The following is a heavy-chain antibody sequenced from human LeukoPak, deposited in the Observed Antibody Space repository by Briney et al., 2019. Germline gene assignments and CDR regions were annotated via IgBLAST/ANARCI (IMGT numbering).Heavy chain of an antibody. CDR2: ISSSSSTI. Sequence: GGSLRLSCAASGFTFSSYSMNWVRQAPGKGLEWVSYISSSSSTIYYADSVKGRFTISRDNAKNTLYLQMNSLRAEDTAVYYCARAPYGSGYYFDYWGQGTLVTVSS. CDR3: ARAPYGSGYYFDY. J-gene: IGHJ4*02. D-gene: IGHD3-10*01. V-gene: IGHV3-48*01. CDR1: GFTFSSYS.